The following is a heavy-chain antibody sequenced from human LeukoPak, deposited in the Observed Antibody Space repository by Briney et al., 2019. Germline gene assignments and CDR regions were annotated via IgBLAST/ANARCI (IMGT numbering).Heavy chain of an antibody. Sequence: PGGSLRLSCAASGFTFSSYGMSWVRQAPGKGLEWVSAISGSGGSTYYADSVKGRFTISRDNSKNTLYLQMNSLRAEDTAVYYCAKCDVNGDWFDPWGQGTLVTVSS. J-gene: IGHJ5*02. CDR1: GFTFSSYG. D-gene: IGHD2-21*02. CDR2: ISGSGGST. CDR3: AKCDVNGDWFDP. V-gene: IGHV3-23*01.